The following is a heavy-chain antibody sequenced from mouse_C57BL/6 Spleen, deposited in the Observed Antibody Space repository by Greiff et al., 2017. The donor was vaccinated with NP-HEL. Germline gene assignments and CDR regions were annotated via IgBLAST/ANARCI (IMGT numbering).Heavy chain of an antibody. CDR3: ARDRDDGSSSYAMDY. J-gene: IGHJ4*01. V-gene: IGHV5-4*01. CDR2: ISDGGSYT. D-gene: IGHD1-1*01. CDR1: GFTFSSYA. Sequence: EVKLVESGGGLVKPGGSLKLSCAASGFTFSSYAMSWVRQTPEKRLEWVATISDGGSYTYYPDNVKGRFTISRDNAKNNLYLQMRHLKAEDTARYDSARDRDDGSSSYAMDYWGQGTSVTVSS.